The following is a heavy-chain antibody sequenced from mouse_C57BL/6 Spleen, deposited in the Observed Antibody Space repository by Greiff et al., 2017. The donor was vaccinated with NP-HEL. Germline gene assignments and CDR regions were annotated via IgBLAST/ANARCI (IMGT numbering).Heavy chain of an antibody. CDR3: ARDLRGYDYAMDD. J-gene: IGHJ4*01. CDR1: GFTFSSYA. V-gene: IGHV5-4*01. D-gene: IGHD2-14*01. CDR2: ISDGGSYT. Sequence: EVQLVESGGGLVKPGGSLKLSCAASGFTFSSYAMSWVRQTPEKRLEWVATISDGGSYTYYPDNVKGRFTISRDNAKNNLYLQMSHLKSEDTAMYYCARDLRGYDYAMDDWGQGTSVTVSS.